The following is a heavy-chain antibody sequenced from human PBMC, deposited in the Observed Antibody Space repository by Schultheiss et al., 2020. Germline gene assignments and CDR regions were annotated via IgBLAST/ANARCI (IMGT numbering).Heavy chain of an antibody. Sequence: ASVKVSCKASGYTFTSYYMHWVRQAPGQGLEWMGIINPSGGSTSYAQKFQGRVTMTRDTSTSTVYMELRSLRSDDTAVYYCARDLKWELPADYYYGMDVWGQGTTVTVSS. D-gene: IGHD1-26*01. CDR2: INPSGGST. V-gene: IGHV1-46*01. CDR1: GYTFTSYY. J-gene: IGHJ6*02. CDR3: ARDLKWELPADYYYGMDV.